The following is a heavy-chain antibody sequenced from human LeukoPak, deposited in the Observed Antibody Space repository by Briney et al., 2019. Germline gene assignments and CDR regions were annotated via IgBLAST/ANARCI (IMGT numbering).Heavy chain of an antibody. CDR3: GRVHCSTNSCYDYYDYYMDV. Sequence: PGGSLRLSCEASGFRFDDYSMNWVRHVPGKGLEWVAGINWDGASTGYRDSMQGRFTISRDNGKKSLYLQMNSLRVEDAAVYYCGRVHCSTNSCYDYYDYYMDVSGKGTTVTVSS. V-gene: IGHV3-20*04. CDR1: GFRFDDYS. CDR2: INWDGAST. J-gene: IGHJ6*03. D-gene: IGHD2-15*01.